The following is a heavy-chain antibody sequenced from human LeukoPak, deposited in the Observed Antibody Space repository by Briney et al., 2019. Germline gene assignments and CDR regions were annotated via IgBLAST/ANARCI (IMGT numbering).Heavy chain of an antibody. Sequence: GGSLRLSCTVSGFTVSSNSMSWVRHAPGKGLEWVSFIYSDNTHYSDSVKGRFTISRDNSKNTLYLQMNSLRAEDTAVYYCARRAGAYSRPYDYWGQGTLVTVSS. D-gene: IGHD4/OR15-4a*01. CDR1: GFTVSSNS. CDR3: ARRAGAYSRPYDY. J-gene: IGHJ4*02. V-gene: IGHV3-53*01. CDR2: IYSDNT.